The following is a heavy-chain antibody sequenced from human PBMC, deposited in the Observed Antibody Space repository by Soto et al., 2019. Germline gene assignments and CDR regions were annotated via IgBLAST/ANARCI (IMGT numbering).Heavy chain of an antibody. J-gene: IGHJ5*02. V-gene: IGHV3-21*01. Sequence: GGSLRLSCAASGFTFRSFTMNWVRQAPGKGLEWVSTISSNSAYIYYTDALRGRFTISRDNAKNSLHLQMNSLRAEDTAVYYCARDASRDSSARGWFDPWGPGTLVTVSA. D-gene: IGHD6-13*01. CDR1: GFTFRSFT. CDR2: ISSNSAYI. CDR3: ARDASRDSSARGWFDP.